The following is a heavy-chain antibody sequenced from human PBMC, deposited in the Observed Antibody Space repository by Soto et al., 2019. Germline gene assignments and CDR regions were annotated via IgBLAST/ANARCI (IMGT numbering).Heavy chain of an antibody. J-gene: IGHJ6*02. CDR2: INPNSGGT. CDR3: ARYCSSTSCYIPSGYYYGMDV. D-gene: IGHD2-2*02. CDR1: GYTFTGYY. Sequence: ASVKVSCKASGYTFTGYYMHWVRQAPGQGLEWMGWINPNSGGTNYAQKFQGRVTMTRDTSISTAYMELSRLRSDDTAVYYCARYCSSTSCYIPSGYYYGMDVWGQGTTVTVSS. V-gene: IGHV1-2*02.